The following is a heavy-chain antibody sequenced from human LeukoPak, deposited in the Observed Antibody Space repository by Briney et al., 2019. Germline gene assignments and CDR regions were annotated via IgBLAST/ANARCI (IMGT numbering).Heavy chain of an antibody. CDR1: GFTFSYYS. Sequence: GGSLRLSRAASGFTFSYYSMNWVRQAPGGGLEWVSCISSSSSLIFYSDSVRGRFTISRDNAKNLLYLHMNSLRVEDTAVYYCAKVDRGDYSSSPVPYYNYYMNVWGKGTTVTVSS. CDR3: AKVDRGDYSSSPVPYYNYYMNV. D-gene: IGHD6-13*01. J-gene: IGHJ6*03. V-gene: IGHV3-21*01. CDR2: ISSSSSLI.